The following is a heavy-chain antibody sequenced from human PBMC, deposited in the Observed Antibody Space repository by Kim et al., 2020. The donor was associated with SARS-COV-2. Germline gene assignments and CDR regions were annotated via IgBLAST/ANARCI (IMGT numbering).Heavy chain of an antibody. CDR3: ARSHYGDREYFQH. D-gene: IGHD4-17*01. V-gene: IGHV7-4-1*02. Sequence: AQSFTGRLVFSLDTSVSTAYLQISSLKAEGTAVYYCARSHYGDREYFQHWGQGTLVTVSS. J-gene: IGHJ1*01.